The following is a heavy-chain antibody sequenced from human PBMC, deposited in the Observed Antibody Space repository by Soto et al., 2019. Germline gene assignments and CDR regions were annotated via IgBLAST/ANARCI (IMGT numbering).Heavy chain of an antibody. Sequence: EVQLLESGGGLVQPGGSLRLSCAASGFTFSSYAMSWVRQAPGEGLEWVSAISASGGSTYYADSVKGRLTISRDNSKNTLYLQMNSLIAEDTAVYYCARLGSGWYGHFDYWGQGTLVTVSS. CDR3: ARLGSGWYGHFDY. CDR1: GFTFSSYA. J-gene: IGHJ4*02. D-gene: IGHD6-19*01. V-gene: IGHV3-23*01. CDR2: ISASGGST.